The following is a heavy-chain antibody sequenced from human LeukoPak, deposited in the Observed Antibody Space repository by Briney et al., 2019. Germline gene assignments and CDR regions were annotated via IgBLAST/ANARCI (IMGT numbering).Heavy chain of an antibody. CDR3: ARDTPMVRGVDI. D-gene: IGHD3-10*01. Sequence: SETLPLTCTVSGGSISSSSYYWGWIRQPPGKGLEWIGSIYYSGSTYYNPSLKSRVTISVDTSKNQFSLKLSSVTAADTAVYYCARDTPMVRGVDIWGQGTMVTVSS. V-gene: IGHV4-39*07. J-gene: IGHJ3*02. CDR1: GGSISSSSYY. CDR2: IYYSGST.